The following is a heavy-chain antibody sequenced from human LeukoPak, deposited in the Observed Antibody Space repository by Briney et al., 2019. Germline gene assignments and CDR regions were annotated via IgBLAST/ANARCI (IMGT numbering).Heavy chain of an antibody. CDR2: IWHDGSNK. Sequence: GGSLRLSCAASGFTFSSYGMHWVRQAPGKGPEWVAVIWHDGSNKYYADSVKGRFTISRDNSKNTLYLQMNSLRAEDTAVYYCARDLTEGHMYYYGMDVWGQGTTVTVS. J-gene: IGHJ6*02. V-gene: IGHV3-33*01. CDR1: GFTFSSYG. CDR3: ARDLTEGHMYYYGMDV.